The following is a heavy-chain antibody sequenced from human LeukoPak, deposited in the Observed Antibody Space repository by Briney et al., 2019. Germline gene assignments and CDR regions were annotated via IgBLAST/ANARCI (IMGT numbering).Heavy chain of an antibody. Sequence: PGGSLRLSCAASGFTFSSYAMSWVRQAPGKGLEWVSAISGSSGSTYYADSVKGRFTISRDNSKNTLYLQMNSLRAEDTAVYYCAKVQGYSYGPWFDYWGQGTLVTVSS. CDR1: GFTFSSYA. CDR2: ISGSSGST. J-gene: IGHJ4*02. V-gene: IGHV3-23*01. CDR3: AKVQGYSYGPWFDY. D-gene: IGHD5-18*01.